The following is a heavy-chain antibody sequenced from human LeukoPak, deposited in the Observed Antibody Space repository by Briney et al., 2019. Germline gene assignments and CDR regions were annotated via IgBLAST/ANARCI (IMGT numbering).Heavy chain of an antibody. V-gene: IGHV4-59*08. Sequence: SETLSLTCTVSGGSLSNYYWSWIRQPPGKGLEWIGYIYYSGSTNYNPSLKSRVTMSVDTSKNQFSLNLTSVTAADTAVYYCARHYSYARAWFDPWGQGTLVTVSS. J-gene: IGHJ5*02. D-gene: IGHD3-16*01. CDR3: ARHYSYARAWFDP. CDR2: IYYSGST. CDR1: GGSLSNYY.